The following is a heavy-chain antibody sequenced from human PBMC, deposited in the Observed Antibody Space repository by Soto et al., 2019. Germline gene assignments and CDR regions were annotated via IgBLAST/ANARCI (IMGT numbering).Heavy chain of an antibody. Sequence: QVQRVQSGAEVKKPGATVKVSCKASGYIVTSFGINWVRQAPGQGLEWMGCISEYGDSNYSEKLQDRVSLTTDTYANTAYMELRRLGSDDTGVYYCARGGGAYDVWGQGTKITVSS. CDR3: ARGGGAYDV. CDR1: GYIVTSFG. CDR2: ISEYGDS. J-gene: IGHJ3*01. V-gene: IGHV1-18*01.